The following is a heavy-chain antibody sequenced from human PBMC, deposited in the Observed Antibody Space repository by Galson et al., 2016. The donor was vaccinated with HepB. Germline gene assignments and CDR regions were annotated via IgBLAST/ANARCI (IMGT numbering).Heavy chain of an antibody. CDR3: ARGFGYCSGGRCAAGDFFDS. V-gene: IGHV1-8*01. CDR1: GYTFTSHE. Sequence: SCKASGYTFTSHEINWVRQATGQGLEWMGWMNPNSGKAGYAQKFQGRVTMTRDTSISSVYMELSSLRSEDSAVYYCARGFGYCSGGRCAAGDFFDSWGQGTLVTISS. J-gene: IGHJ5*01. D-gene: IGHD2-15*01. CDR2: MNPNSGKA.